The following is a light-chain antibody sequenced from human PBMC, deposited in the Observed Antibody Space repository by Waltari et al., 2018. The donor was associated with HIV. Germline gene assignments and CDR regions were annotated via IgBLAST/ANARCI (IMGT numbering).Light chain of an antibody. J-gene: IGLJ2*01. CDR2: HDT. CDR1: NIGSKS. CDR3: QVWDTNTDQYVI. Sequence: SYVLTQPPSVSVAPGKTARITCGGENIGSKSVNWYQKQPGQAPVMVIYHDTDRPSGIPDRFSGSNSEVTATLTIRGVEAGDEADYFCQVWDTNTDQYVIFGGGTNLAV. V-gene: IGLV3-21*01.